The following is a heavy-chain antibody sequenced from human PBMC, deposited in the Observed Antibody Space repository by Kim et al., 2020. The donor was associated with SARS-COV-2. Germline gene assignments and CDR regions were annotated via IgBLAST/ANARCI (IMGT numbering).Heavy chain of an antibody. V-gene: IGHV4-59*01. CDR1: DGSINYFY. Sequence: SETLSLTCTVSDGSINYFYWSWIRQSPGKGLEWIGYMDYRGNTDDSPSLKGRVTVSIDTSKKQVSLRLTSVTAADTAVYFCARGYVNGGRPRTSYFDVWG. D-gene: IGHD3-16*01. CDR3: ARGYVNGGRPRTSYFDV. CDR2: MDYRGNT. J-gene: IGHJ2*01.